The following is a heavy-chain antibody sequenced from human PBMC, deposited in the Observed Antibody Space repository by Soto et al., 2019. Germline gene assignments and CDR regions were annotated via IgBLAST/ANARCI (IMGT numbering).Heavy chain of an antibody. CDR2: ISANNGKT. Sequence: QVQLVQSGAEVKKPGATVKVSCKASGYTFTSYGISWVRQAPGQGLEWMAWISANNGKTNYAQSLQGRVTMTNEAFISTAHMALMRLRSDDTAVYYWARWGPDSYLVHYWGEGTLVTVSS. CDR3: ARWGPDSYLVHY. CDR1: GYTFTSYG. D-gene: IGHD3-16*02. J-gene: IGHJ4*02. V-gene: IGHV1-18*01.